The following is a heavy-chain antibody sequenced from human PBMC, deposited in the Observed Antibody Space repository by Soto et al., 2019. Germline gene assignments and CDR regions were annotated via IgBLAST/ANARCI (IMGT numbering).Heavy chain of an antibody. V-gene: IGHV3-11*01. CDR1: GFTFSDYY. Sequence: GGSLRLSCAASGFTFSDYYMSWIRQTPGKGLEWVSYISSSGSTIYYADSVKGRFTISRDNAKNSLYLQMNSLRAEDTAVYYCARVLGRCSSTSCYGSDYWGQGTLVTVSS. J-gene: IGHJ4*02. CDR2: ISSSGSTI. D-gene: IGHD2-2*01. CDR3: ARVLGRCSSTSCYGSDY.